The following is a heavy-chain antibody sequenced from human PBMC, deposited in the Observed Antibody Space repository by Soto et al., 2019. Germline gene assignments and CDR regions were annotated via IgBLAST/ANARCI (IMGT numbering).Heavy chain of an antibody. J-gene: IGHJ6*02. CDR3: ANGYDFCSGPDNYYYGMDV. CDR2: ISYDGSNK. CDR1: DXTLSSYP. D-gene: IGHD3-3*01. Sequence: GSLEPAFPPLDXTLSSYPIDGARQAQGRGLEWVAVISYDGSNKYSADSVKGRLTISRDKSKNTLYMKINSLRDEDTAVYYCANGYDFCSGPDNYYYGMDVWGQGTTVTVSS. V-gene: IGHV3-30*18.